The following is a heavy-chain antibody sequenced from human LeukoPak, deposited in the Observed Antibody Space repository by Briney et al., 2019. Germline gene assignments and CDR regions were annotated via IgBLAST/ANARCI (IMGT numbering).Heavy chain of an antibody. CDR2: IYTSGST. J-gene: IGHJ5*02. CDR3: ARGREAAAGNNWFDP. Sequence: PSETLSLTCTVSGGSISSYYWSWIRQPAGKGLEWIGRIYTSGSTNYNPSLKSRVTMSVDTSKNQFSLKLSSVTAADTAVYYCARGREAAAGNNWFDPWGQGTLVTVSS. V-gene: IGHV4-4*07. D-gene: IGHD6-13*01. CDR1: GGSISSYY.